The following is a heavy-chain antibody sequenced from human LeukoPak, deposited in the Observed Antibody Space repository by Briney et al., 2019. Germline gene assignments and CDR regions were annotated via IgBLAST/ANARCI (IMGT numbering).Heavy chain of an antibody. V-gene: IGHV4-59*11. CDR3: ARGGYYFLY. Sequence: SETLSLTCIVSGGSISSLHWSWIRQTPGKGLEWIGYIYDSGSTNYNPSLKGRVTISVDTSKSQFSLKLSSVTAADTAVYYCARGGYYFLYWGQGTLVTVSS. CDR2: IYDSGST. D-gene: IGHD3-16*01. CDR1: GGSISSLH. J-gene: IGHJ4*02.